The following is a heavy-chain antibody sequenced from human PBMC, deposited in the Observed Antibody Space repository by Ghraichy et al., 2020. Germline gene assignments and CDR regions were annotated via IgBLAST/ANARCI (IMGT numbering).Heavy chain of an antibody. CDR3: ARWEDTVYHMDV. V-gene: IGHV1-18*01. D-gene: IGHD2-15*01. J-gene: IGHJ6*03. CDR1: GYTFTNYG. CDR2: ITTFNGYT. Sequence: ASVKVSCKASGYTFTNYGITWVRQAPGQGLEWMGWITTFNGYTKYAPKFQDRVMLTTDTSTKTTYMDLRSLKSDDTAVYYCARWEDTVYHMDVWGKGTTVTVSS.